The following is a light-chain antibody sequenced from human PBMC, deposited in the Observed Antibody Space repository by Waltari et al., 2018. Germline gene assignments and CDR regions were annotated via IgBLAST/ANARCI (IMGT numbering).Light chain of an antibody. CDR1: QSVGST. Sequence: EIVMTQSPATLSVSLGERATLSFRASQSVGSTLAWYQQRPGQAPRLLIYGASTRATGVPARFSGSGSGTEFTLTISSLQSEDFAIYYCQQYYNWLWTFGQGTKVEIK. V-gene: IGKV3-15*01. CDR2: GAS. CDR3: QQYYNWLWT. J-gene: IGKJ1*01.